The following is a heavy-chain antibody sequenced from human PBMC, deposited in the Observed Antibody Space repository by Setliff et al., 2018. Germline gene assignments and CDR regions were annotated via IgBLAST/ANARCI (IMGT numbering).Heavy chain of an antibody. V-gene: IGHV1-2*02. D-gene: IGHD4-17*01. CDR3: ARVAYGLEYFQF. CDR2: INPKTGDT. CDR1: GYPFVGYF. J-gene: IGHJ1*01. Sequence: ASVKVSCKASGYPFVGYFLHWVRQAPGGGLEWMGWINPKTGDTLYAPKFQGRVTMTRDRSISTAYMNLSSLRSDDTAVYYCARVAYGLEYFQFWGQGTLVTVSS.